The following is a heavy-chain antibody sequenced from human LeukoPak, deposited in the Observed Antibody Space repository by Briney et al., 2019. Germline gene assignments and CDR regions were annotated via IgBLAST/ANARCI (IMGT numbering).Heavy chain of an antibody. CDR2: IRSKTNNYAT. D-gene: IGHD6-13*01. Sequence: GGSLRLSCAASGFTFSGSAMHWVRQASGKGLEWVGRIRSKTNNYATTYAASVTGRFTISRDDAENTAYLQMNSLKTEDTAVYYCAKEAHGSSWQNYFDYWGQGTLVTVSS. CDR3: AKEAHGSSWQNYFDY. J-gene: IGHJ4*02. V-gene: IGHV3-73*01. CDR1: GFTFSGSA.